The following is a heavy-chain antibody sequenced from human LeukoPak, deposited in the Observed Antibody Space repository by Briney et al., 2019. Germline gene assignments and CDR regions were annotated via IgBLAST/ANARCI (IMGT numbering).Heavy chain of an antibody. Sequence: GGSLRLSCAASGFTFSSYWMHWVRQAPGKGLEWVAVISYDGSNKYYADSVKGRFTISRDNSKNTLYLQMNSLRAEDTAVYYCARDGAAATRIAGIDPWGQGTLVTVSS. CDR1: GFTFSSYW. J-gene: IGHJ5*02. V-gene: IGHV3-30*19. CDR2: ISYDGSNK. D-gene: IGHD6-13*01. CDR3: ARDGAAATRIAGIDP.